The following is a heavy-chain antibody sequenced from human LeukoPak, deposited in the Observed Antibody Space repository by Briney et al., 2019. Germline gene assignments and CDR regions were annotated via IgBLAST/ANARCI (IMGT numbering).Heavy chain of an antibody. Sequence: GSSVKVSCKASGGTFSSYAISWVRQAPGQGLEWMGRIIPILGIANYAQKFQGRVTITADKSTSTAYMELSSLRSEDTAVYYCRATGSYPPYYYGMDVWGQGTTVTVSS. V-gene: IGHV1-69*04. J-gene: IGHJ6*02. CDR1: GGTFSSYA. D-gene: IGHD3-10*01. CDR2: IIPILGIA. CDR3: RATGSYPPYYYGMDV.